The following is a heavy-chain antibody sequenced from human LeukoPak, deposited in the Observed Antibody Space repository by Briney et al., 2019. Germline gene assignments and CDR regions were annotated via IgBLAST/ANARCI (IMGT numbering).Heavy chain of an antibody. CDR3: VRGSRGDSGVDYYYGLDV. CDR1: GGSISSSSYY. J-gene: IGHJ6*02. V-gene: IGHV4-39*01. Sequence: SETLSLTCTVSGGSISSSSYYWGWIRQPPGKGLEWIGTIYYSGSTYYSSSLKSRVTISVDTSKNQVSLKLNSVTAADTSVYYCVRGSRGDSGVDYYYGLDVWGQGTTVTVSS. CDR2: IYYSGST. D-gene: IGHD1-26*01.